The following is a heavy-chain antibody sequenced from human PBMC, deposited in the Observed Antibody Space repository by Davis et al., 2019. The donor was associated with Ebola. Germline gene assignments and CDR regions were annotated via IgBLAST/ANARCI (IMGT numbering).Heavy chain of an antibody. Sequence: GGSLRLSCAASGFTFSSYSMNWVRQAPGKGLEWVSSISSSSSYIYYADSVKGRFTISRDNAKNSLYLQMNSLRAEDTAIYYCAKKVPGIRPFDYWGQGTLVSVSS. D-gene: IGHD6-19*01. J-gene: IGHJ4*02. CDR3: AKKVPGIRPFDY. CDR2: ISSSSSYI. CDR1: GFTFSSYS. V-gene: IGHV3-21*04.